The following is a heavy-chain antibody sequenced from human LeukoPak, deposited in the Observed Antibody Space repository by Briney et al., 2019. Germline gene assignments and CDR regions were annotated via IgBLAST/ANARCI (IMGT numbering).Heavy chain of an antibody. V-gene: IGHV1-8*03. CDR3: ARPGVVGATRRTDAFDI. CDR2: MNPNSGNT. Sequence: GASVKVSCKASGYTFTSYDINWVRQATGQGLEWMGWMNPNSGNTGYAQKFQGRVTITRNTSISTAYMELSSLRSEDTAVYYCARPGVVGATRRTDAFDIWGQGTMVTVSS. CDR1: GYTFTSYD. D-gene: IGHD1-26*01. J-gene: IGHJ3*02.